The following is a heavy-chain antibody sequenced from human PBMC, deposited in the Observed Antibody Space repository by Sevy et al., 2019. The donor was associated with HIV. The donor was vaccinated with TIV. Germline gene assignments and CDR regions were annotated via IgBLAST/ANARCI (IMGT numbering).Heavy chain of an antibody. CDR3: ARDHLSQGLDP. J-gene: IGHJ5*02. V-gene: IGHV4-59*12. Sequence: SETLSLTCSVSGASITSYYWSWIRQPPGKGLEWIGYIFHSGDSNYNPSLKSRVATSVDTSKNQFSLRLASVSAADTAVYYCARDHLSQGLDPWGQGILVTVSS. D-gene: IGHD3-3*02. CDR1: GASITSYY. CDR2: IFHSGDS.